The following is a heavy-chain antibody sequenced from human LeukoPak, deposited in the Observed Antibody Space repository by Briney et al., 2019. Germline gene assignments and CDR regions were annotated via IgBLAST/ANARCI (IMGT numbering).Heavy chain of an antibody. J-gene: IGHJ3*02. CDR1: GFTFSSYS. CDR3: ARDQKQWLADAFDI. CDR2: ISSSSSYI. Sequence: AGGSLRLSXAASGFTFSSYSMNWVRQAPGKGLEWVSSISSSSSYIYYADSVKGRFTISRDNAKNSLYLQMNSLRAEDTAVYYCARDQKQWLADAFDIWGQGTMVTVSS. D-gene: IGHD6-19*01. V-gene: IGHV3-21*01.